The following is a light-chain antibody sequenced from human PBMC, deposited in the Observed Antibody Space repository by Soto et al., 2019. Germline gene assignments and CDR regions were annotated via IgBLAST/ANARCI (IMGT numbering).Light chain of an antibody. J-gene: IGKJ1*01. V-gene: IGKV3-15*01. Sequence: EIVMTQAPALLSVSPGERATLSCRASQSVSSNLAWYQQKPGQAPRLLIYGASTRATGIPARFSGSGSGTEFTLTISSLQSEDFTVYYCQQYNNWPVTLGQGTKVDI. CDR1: QSVSSN. CDR3: QQYNNWPVT. CDR2: GAS.